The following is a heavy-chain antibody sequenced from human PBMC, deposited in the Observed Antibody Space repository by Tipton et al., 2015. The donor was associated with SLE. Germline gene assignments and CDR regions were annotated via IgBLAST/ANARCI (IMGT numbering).Heavy chain of an antibody. V-gene: IGHV4-59*08. D-gene: IGHD6-13*01. Sequence: TLSLTCTVSGGSISSYYWSWIRQPPGKGLEWIGYIYYSGSTNYNPSLKSRVTISVDTSKNQFSLKLSSVTAADTAVYYCARMNSSSWYYYYGMDVWGQGTTVTVSS. J-gene: IGHJ6*02. CDR3: ARMNSSSWYYYYGMDV. CDR1: GGSISSYY. CDR2: IYYSGST.